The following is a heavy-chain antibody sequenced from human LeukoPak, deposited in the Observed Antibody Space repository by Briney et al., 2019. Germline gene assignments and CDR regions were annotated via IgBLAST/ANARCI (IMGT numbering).Heavy chain of an antibody. D-gene: IGHD6-19*01. V-gene: IGHV3-7*01. CDR2: INQDGSEK. CDR3: ATNSDWGFDY. CDR1: GITFSSFW. Sequence: TGGSLRLSCAVSGITFSSFWMSWVRQAPGKGLECVANINQDGSEKYYLDSVKGRFTISRNNATNSVYLQMHSPRDEDTAVYSCATNSDWGFDYWGQGTLVTVSS. J-gene: IGHJ4*02.